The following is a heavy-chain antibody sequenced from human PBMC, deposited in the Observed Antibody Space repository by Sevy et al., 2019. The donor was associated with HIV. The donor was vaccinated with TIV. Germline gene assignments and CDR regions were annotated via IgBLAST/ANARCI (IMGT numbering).Heavy chain of an antibody. CDR1: GFTFSSYA. V-gene: IGHV3-23*01. CDR2: ISGSGGST. Sequence: GGSLRLSCAASGFTFSSYAMSWVRQAPGKGLEWVSAISGSGGSTYYADSVKGRFIISRDNSKNTLYLQMNSLRAEDTAVYYCAKDLQIFGVAHDAFDIWGQGTMVTVSS. CDR3: AKDLQIFGVAHDAFDI. D-gene: IGHD3-3*01. J-gene: IGHJ3*02.